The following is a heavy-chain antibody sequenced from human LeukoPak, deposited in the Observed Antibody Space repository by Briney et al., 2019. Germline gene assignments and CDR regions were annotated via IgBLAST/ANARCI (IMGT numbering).Heavy chain of an antibody. CDR1: GFTFSDYA. Sequence: GGSLRLSCAASGFTFSDYALNWVRQAPGKGLEWISSITGSSYNKYYAESLKGRVTISSDNAKNSLYLQMDSLRAEDTAVYYCGVGASSASEFDYWGQGTLVTVSS. D-gene: IGHD1-26*01. CDR3: GVGASSASEFDY. J-gene: IGHJ4*02. V-gene: IGHV3-21*01. CDR2: ITGSSYNK.